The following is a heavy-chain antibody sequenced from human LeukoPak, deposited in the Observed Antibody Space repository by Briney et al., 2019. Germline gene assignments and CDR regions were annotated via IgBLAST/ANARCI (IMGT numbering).Heavy chain of an antibody. Sequence: SGTVSCKSSGGTFSSYAISWVRQAPGPGLEWMGGIIPCFGAANYAQKFQGRVTITADESTSTAYMELSSLRSEDTAVYYCARSAAADANPFDYWRQGTLVTVST. CDR1: GGTFSSYA. CDR2: IIPCFGAA. CDR3: ARSAAADANPFDY. D-gene: IGHD6-13*01. J-gene: IGHJ4*02. V-gene: IGHV1-69*13.